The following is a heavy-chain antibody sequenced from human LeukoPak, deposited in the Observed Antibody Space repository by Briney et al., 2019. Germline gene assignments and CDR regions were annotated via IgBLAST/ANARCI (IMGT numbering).Heavy chain of an antibody. V-gene: IGHV3-30*18. CDR1: GFSFSSYG. CDR2: ISYDGPNK. D-gene: IGHD4-17*01. CDR3: AKGRYHLATVTLLDY. Sequence: GGSLRLSCAASGFSFSSYGMHWVRQAPGKGLEWVAVISYDGPNKYYADSVKGRFTISRDNSKNTLYLQMNRLRAEDTAVYYCAKGRYHLATVTLLDYWGQGTQVTVSS. J-gene: IGHJ4*02.